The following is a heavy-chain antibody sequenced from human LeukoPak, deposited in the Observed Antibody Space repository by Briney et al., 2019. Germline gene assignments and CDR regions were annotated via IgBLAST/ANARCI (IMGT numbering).Heavy chain of an antibody. V-gene: IGHV3-21*01. D-gene: IGHD5-18*01. CDR2: ISSSSYI. Sequence: GGSLGLYCAASGFTFSSYSMNWVRQAPGKGLEWVSSISSSSYIYYADSVKGRFTISRDNAKNSLYLQMNSLRAEDTAVYYCARDGRYSYGKFDYWGQGTLVTVSS. CDR1: GFTFSSYS. CDR3: ARDGRYSYGKFDY. J-gene: IGHJ4*02.